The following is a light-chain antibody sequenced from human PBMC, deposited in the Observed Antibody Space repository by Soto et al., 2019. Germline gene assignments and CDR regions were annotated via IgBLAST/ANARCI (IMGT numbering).Light chain of an antibody. CDR3: QQYTSSPLT. V-gene: IGKV3-20*01. Sequence: EIVLTHSPDTLSLSPGERATLSCRASQSVGNNYLAWYQQRPGQAPRLAIYGASNRATGIPDRFSAWGSGTDFTLTISRLEPEDFAVYYCQQYTSSPLTFGQGTKVDIK. J-gene: IGKJ1*01. CDR1: QSVGNNY. CDR2: GAS.